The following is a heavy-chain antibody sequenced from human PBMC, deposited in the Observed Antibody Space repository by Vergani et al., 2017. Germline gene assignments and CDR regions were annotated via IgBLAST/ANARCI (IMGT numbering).Heavy chain of an antibody. CDR2: INHSGST. CDR3: AGIVGATRNYYYSMDV. V-gene: IGHV4-34*01. J-gene: IGHJ6*03. D-gene: IGHD1-26*01. CDR1: GGSFSGYY. Sequence: QVQLQQWGAGLLKPSETLSLTCAVYGGSFSGYYWSWIRQPPGKGLEWFGEINHSGSTNYNPSLKSRVTISVDTSKNQFSLKLSSVTAADTAVYYCAGIVGATRNYYYSMDVGGKGTTVTVSS.